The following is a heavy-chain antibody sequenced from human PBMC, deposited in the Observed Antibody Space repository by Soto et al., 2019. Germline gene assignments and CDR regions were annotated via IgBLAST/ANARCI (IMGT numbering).Heavy chain of an antibody. D-gene: IGHD3-22*01. Sequence: PGGSLRLSWGASGFTFSNYAMHWVRQAPGKGLEWVAIVSYDGDNEYYADSVRGRFFISRDNSKNTLYLQTNSLRAEDTAVYYCAKNPGYYYDSTGYHFDYWGQGTLVTVSS. CDR1: GFTFSNYA. CDR2: VSYDGDNE. J-gene: IGHJ4*02. V-gene: IGHV3-30*18. CDR3: AKNPGYYYDSTGYHFDY.